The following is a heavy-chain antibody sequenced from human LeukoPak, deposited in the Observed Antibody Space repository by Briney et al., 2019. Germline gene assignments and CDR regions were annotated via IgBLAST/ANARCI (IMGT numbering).Heavy chain of an antibody. D-gene: IGHD3-10*01. CDR3: AKDQTRNYYGSGSYDY. J-gene: IGHJ4*02. CDR2: ISGSGGST. V-gene: IGHV3-23*01. CDR1: GFTFEDYG. Sequence: PGGSLRLSCVVSGFTFEDYGMSWVRQVPGKGLEWVSAISGSGGSTYYADSVKGRFTISRDNSKNTLYLQMNSLRAEDTAVYYCAKDQTRNYYGSGSYDYWGQGTLVTVSS.